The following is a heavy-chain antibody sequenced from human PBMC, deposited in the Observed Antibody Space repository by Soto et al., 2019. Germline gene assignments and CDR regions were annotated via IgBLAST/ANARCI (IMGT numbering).Heavy chain of an antibody. J-gene: IGHJ4*02. V-gene: IGHV4-61*01. CDR1: GGSVSSGSYY. CDR3: ARLNREFDY. Sequence: PSETLSLTCTVSGGSVSSGSYYWSWIRQPPGKGLEWIGYIYYSGSTNYNPSLKSRVTISVDTSKNQFSLKLSSVTAADTAVYYCARLNREFDYWGQGTLVTVSS. CDR2: IYYSGST.